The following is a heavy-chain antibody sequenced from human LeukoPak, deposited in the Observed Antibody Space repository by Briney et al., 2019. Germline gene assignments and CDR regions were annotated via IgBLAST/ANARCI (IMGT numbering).Heavy chain of an antibody. Sequence: GGSLRLSCAASGFTFSDYYMSWIRQAPGKGLEWVSYISSSGSTIYYADSVKGRFTISRDNAKNSLYQQMNSLRAEDTAVYYCAREMWRGFVDYWGQGTLVTVSS. V-gene: IGHV3-11*01. CDR3: AREMWRGFVDY. D-gene: IGHD3-3*01. J-gene: IGHJ4*02. CDR1: GFTFSDYY. CDR2: ISSSGSTI.